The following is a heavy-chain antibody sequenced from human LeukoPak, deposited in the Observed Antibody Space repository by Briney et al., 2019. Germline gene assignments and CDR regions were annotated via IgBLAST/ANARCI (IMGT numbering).Heavy chain of an antibody. V-gene: IGHV5-51*01. J-gene: IGHJ4*02. CDR2: IYPGDSDT. CDR3: ARHLQGCSSTSCPFDY. CDR1: GYSFTNYW. D-gene: IGHD2-2*01. Sequence: GESLKISCKGSGYSFTNYWIGWVRQMPGKGLEWMGIIYPGDSDTRYSPSFQGQVTISADKSTSTAYLQWSSLKASDTAMYYCARHLQGCSSTSCPFDYWGQGTLVTVSS.